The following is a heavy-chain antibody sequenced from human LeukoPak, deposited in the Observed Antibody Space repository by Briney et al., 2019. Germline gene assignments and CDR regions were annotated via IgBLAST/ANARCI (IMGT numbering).Heavy chain of an antibody. D-gene: IGHD2-2*03. J-gene: IGHJ5*02. Sequence: GGSLRLSCAASGFTFSSYSMNWVRQAPGKGLEWVSSISSSSSYIYYADSVKGRFTISRDNAKNSLYLQMNSLRAEDTAVYYCARGGDCSSTSCYAFDPWGQGTLVTVSS. V-gene: IGHV3-21*01. CDR1: GFTFSSYS. CDR3: ARGGDCSSTSCYAFDP. CDR2: ISSSSSYI.